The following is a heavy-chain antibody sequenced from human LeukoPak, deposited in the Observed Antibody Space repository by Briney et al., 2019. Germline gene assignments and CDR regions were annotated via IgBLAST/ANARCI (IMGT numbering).Heavy chain of an antibody. J-gene: IGHJ4*02. CDR2: ISAYNGNK. Sequence: ASVKVSCKASGYTFTSYGISWVRQAPGQGPEWMGWISAYNGNKNYAQKLQGRVTMTTDPSTSTASMELRRLRSGDTAVYYCARDYRYSSGWYQSGGYFDYWGQGTLVTVSS. CDR3: ARDYRYSSGWYQSGGYFDY. V-gene: IGHV1-18*01. CDR1: GYTFTSYG. D-gene: IGHD6-19*01.